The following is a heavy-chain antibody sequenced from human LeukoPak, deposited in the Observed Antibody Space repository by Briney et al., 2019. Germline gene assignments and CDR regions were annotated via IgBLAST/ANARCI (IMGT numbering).Heavy chain of an antibody. V-gene: IGHV3-30*18. D-gene: IGHD2-21*02. CDR3: AKGVVVTATATTKYFDY. J-gene: IGHJ4*02. CDR1: GFTFSSYG. Sequence: PGRSLRLSCAASGFTFSSYGMHWVRQAPGKGLEWVAVISYDGSNKYYADSVKGRFTISRDNSKNTLYLQMNSLRAEDTAAYYCAKGVVVTATATTKYFDYWGQGTLVTVSS. CDR2: ISYDGSNK.